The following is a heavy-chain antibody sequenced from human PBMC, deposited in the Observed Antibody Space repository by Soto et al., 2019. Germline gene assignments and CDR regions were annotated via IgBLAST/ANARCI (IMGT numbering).Heavy chain of an antibody. V-gene: IGHV1-69*01. CDR1: GGTFSSYA. CDR2: IIPIFGTA. Sequence: QVQLVQSGAEVKKPGSSVKVSCKASGGTFSSYAIGWVRQAPGQGLEWMGGIIPIFGTANYAQKFQGRVTITADESTSTAYMELSSLRSEDTAVYYCARDQPTTDYYGMDVWGQGTTVTVSS. CDR3: ARDQPTTDYYGMDV. J-gene: IGHJ6*02.